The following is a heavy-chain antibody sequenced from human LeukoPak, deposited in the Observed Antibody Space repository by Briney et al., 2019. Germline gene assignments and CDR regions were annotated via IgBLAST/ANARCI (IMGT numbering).Heavy chain of an antibody. CDR2: IYYDGST. Sequence: PSETLSLTCTVSGGSISSSSYYWGWIRQPPGKGLEWIGNIYYDGSTYSNPSLKSRVTISLDTSKSQFSLKLSSVTAADTAVYYCARRAYYYGSGTYGHFDYWGLGTLVTVSS. D-gene: IGHD3-10*01. CDR3: ARRAYYYGSGTYGHFDY. CDR1: GGSISSSSYY. J-gene: IGHJ4*02. V-gene: IGHV4-39*07.